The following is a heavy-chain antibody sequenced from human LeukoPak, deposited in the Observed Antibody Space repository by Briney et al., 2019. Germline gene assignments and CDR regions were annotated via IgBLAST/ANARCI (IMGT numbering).Heavy chain of an antibody. Sequence: SETLSLTCTVSGGSISSSSYYWGWLRQPPGKGLEWIGSIYYSGSTYYNPSLKSRVTISVDTSKNQFSLKLSSVTAADTAVYYCARNPVRGYDYVWGSYRSNNWFDPWGQGTLVTVSS. V-gene: IGHV4-39*07. CDR2: IYYSGST. CDR1: GGSISSSSYY. D-gene: IGHD3-16*02. CDR3: ARNPVRGYDYVWGSYRSNNWFDP. J-gene: IGHJ5*02.